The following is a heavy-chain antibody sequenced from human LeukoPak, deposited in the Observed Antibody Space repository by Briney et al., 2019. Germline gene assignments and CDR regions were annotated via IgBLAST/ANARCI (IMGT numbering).Heavy chain of an antibody. V-gene: IGHV3-7*01. Sequence: GGSLRLSCAAPGFTFSSYWMSWVRQAPGKGLEWVANIKQDGSEKYYVDPVKGRFTISRDNAKNSLYLQMNSLRAEDTAVYYCALVTVTTSRNFDYWGQGTLVTVSS. D-gene: IGHD4-17*01. CDR3: ALVTVTTSRNFDY. J-gene: IGHJ4*02. CDR2: IKQDGSEK. CDR1: GFTFSSYW.